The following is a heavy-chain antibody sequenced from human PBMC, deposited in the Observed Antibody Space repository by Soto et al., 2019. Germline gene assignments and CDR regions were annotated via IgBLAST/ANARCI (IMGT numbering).Heavy chain of an antibody. V-gene: IGHV4-34*01. D-gene: IGHD6-19*01. Sequence: SETLSLTCAVYGGSFGGYYWSWIRQPPGKGLEWIGEINHSGSTNYNPSLKSRVTISVDTSKNQFSLKLSSVTAADTAVYYRARWGMSSGPVPTYYYYYGMDVWGQGTTVTVSS. CDR3: ARWGMSSGPVPTYYYYYGMDV. CDR1: GGSFGGYY. CDR2: INHSGST. J-gene: IGHJ6*02.